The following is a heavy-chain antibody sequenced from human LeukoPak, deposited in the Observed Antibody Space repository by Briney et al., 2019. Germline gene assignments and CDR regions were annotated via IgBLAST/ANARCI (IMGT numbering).Heavy chain of an antibody. J-gene: IGHJ4*02. CDR3: ARPSKLRHEIDY. CDR2: ICHSGST. D-gene: IGHD1-7*01. CDR1: GGSISSGGYS. V-gene: IGHV4-30-2*01. Sequence: PSETLSLTCAVSGGSISSGGYSWSWIRQPPGKGLEWIGYICHSGSTYYNPSLKSRVTISVDRSKNQFSLKLSSVTAADTAVYYCARPSKLRHEIDYWGQGTLVTVSS.